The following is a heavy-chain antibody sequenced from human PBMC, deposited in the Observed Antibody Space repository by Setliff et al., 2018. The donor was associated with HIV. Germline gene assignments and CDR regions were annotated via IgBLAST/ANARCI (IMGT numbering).Heavy chain of an antibody. CDR3: ARRQWGTSAYYEFFQQ. J-gene: IGHJ1*01. CDR1: GATISRHF. V-gene: IGHV4-59*11. CDR2: IYDSGAT. D-gene: IGHD3-3*01. Sequence: PSETLSLTCTVSGATISRHFWSWIRQSPGKVLEWIGTIYDSGATKYNPSLKTRVSVSVDTSRSHLSLSLTSVTPADTAVYYCARRQWGTSAYYEFFQQWGQGSLVTVSS.